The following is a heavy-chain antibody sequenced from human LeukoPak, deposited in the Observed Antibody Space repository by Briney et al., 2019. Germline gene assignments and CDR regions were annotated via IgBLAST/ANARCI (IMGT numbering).Heavy chain of an antibody. CDR3: AREGSRTVYYYYYYMDV. CDR1: GFTVSSNY. V-gene: IGHV3-66*02. Sequence: PGGSLRLSCAASGFTVSSNYMSWVRQAPGKGLEWVSVSYSGGSTYYADSVKGRFTISRDNSKNTLYLQMNSLRAEDTAVYYCAREGSRTVYYYYYYMDVWGKGTTVTVSS. CDR2: SYSGGST. J-gene: IGHJ6*03. D-gene: IGHD4-11*01.